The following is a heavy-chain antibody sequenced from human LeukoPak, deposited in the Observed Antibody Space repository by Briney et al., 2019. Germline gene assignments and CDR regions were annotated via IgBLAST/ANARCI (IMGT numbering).Heavy chain of an antibody. V-gene: IGHV3-7*01. Sequence: PGGTLRLSCAASRFTFSSYWMSWVRQAPGKGLEWVASVKQDGSDKHSVDSVKGRFTISRDNAKNSLYLQMNSLRAEDTAVYYCARDLAGPPQEAFDIWGQGTMVTVSS. CDR3: ARDLAGPPQEAFDI. CDR1: RFTFSSYW. J-gene: IGHJ3*02. CDR2: VKQDGSDK.